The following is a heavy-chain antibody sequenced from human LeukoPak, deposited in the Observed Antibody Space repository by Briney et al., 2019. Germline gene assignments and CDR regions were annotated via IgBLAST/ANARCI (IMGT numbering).Heavy chain of an antibody. J-gene: IGHJ4*02. CDR2: IYYSGST. V-gene: IGHV4-39*01. CDR3: ARLQWLARLGYFDY. Sequence: SETLSLTCTVSGGSISSSSYYWGWIRQPPGKGLEWIGSIYYSGSTYYNPSLKSRVTISVDTSKNQFSLKLSSVTAADTAVYYCARLQWLARLGYFDYWGQGTLVTVSS. D-gene: IGHD6-19*01. CDR1: GGSISSSSYY.